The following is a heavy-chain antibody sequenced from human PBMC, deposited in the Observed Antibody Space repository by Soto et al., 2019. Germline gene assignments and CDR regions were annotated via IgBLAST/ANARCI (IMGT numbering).Heavy chain of an antibody. D-gene: IGHD3-3*01. J-gene: IGHJ6*02. CDR2: INSDGSST. CDR1: GFTFSSYW. Sequence: LRLSCAASGFTFSSYWMHWVRQAPGKGLVWVSRINSDGSSTSYADSVKGRFTISRDNAKNTLYLQMNSLRAEDTAVYYCARVSPHYDFWSGPQYYYYGMDVWGQGTTVTVSS. V-gene: IGHV3-74*01. CDR3: ARVSPHYDFWSGPQYYYYGMDV.